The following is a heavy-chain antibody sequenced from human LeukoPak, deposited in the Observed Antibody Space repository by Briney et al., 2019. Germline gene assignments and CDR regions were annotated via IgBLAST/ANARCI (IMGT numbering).Heavy chain of an antibody. Sequence: SVKVSCKASGGTFSSYAISWVRQAPGQGLEWMGGIIPIFGTANYAQKFQGRVTITTDESTSTAYMELSSLRSEDTAVYYCASYDSSGYYYVGPFDYWGQGTLVTVSS. CDR1: GGTFSSYA. CDR3: ASYDSSGYYYVGPFDY. V-gene: IGHV1-69*05. CDR2: IIPIFGTA. J-gene: IGHJ4*02. D-gene: IGHD3-22*01.